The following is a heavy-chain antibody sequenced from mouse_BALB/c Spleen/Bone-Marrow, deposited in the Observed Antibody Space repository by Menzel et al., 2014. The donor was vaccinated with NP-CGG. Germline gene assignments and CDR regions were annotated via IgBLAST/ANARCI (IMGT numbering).Heavy chain of an antibody. Sequence: LVMPGASVNLSCKTSDYTFTTYWINSIKPRPGQGLEWTGRISAGRCSTYYDEMCKGKATLTVDASTSTTYIQLSSLSSEDSAGYFCSRSYYGRAMEWWGQGTSITGS. CDR1: DYTFTTYW. CDR2: ISAGRCST. D-gene: IGHD1-1*01. CDR3: SRSYYGRAMEW. V-gene: IGHV1S41*01. J-gene: IGHJ4*01.